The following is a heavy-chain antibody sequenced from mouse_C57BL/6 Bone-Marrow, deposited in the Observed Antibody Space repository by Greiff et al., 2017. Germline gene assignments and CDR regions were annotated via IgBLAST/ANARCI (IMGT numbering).Heavy chain of an antibody. J-gene: IGHJ4*01. D-gene: IGHD2-12*01. Sequence: QVQLQQPGAELVRPGSSVKLSCKASGYTFTSYWMDWVKQRPGQGLEWIGNIYPSDSETHYNQKFKDKATLTVDKSSSTAYMQLSSLTSEDSAVYYCARRDLIRRDYYAMDYWGQGTSVTVSS. CDR3: ARRDLIRRDYYAMDY. CDR2: IYPSDSET. CDR1: GYTFTSYW. V-gene: IGHV1-61*01.